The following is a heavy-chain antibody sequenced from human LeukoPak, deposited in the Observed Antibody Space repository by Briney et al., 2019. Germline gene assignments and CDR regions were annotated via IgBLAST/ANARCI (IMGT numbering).Heavy chain of an antibody. V-gene: IGHV3-23*01. CDR3: ARGIYSSCCSYFDY. CDR1: GFTFSNSA. CDR2: LSVTCITT. Sequence: GGALRLSCAASGFTFSNSAISWVGQAPGKGGEGVSDLSVTCITTYYPDSVKGRFTISRDNSKNTLYLQMNSLRAEDTAVYYCARGIYSSCCSYFDYWGHGTLVTVSS. D-gene: IGHD6-19*01. J-gene: IGHJ4*01.